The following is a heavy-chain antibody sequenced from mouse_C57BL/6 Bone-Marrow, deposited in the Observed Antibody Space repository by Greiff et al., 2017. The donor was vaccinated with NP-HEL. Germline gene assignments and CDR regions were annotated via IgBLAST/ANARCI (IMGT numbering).Heavy chain of an antibody. Sequence: QVQLQQPGAELVKPGASVKLSCKASGYTFTSYWMQWVKQRPGQGLEWIGEIDPSDSYTNYNQKFKGKATLTVDTSSSTAYMQLSSLTSEDSAVYYCARGGGSSGYEAMDYWGQGTSVTVSS. J-gene: IGHJ4*01. V-gene: IGHV1-50*01. CDR1: GYTFTSYW. D-gene: IGHD3-2*02. CDR3: ARGGGSSGYEAMDY. CDR2: IDPSDSYT.